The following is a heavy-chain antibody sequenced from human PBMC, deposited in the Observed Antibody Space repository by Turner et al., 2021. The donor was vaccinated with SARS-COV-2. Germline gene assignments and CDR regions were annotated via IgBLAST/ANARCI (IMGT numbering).Heavy chain of an antibody. CDR3: AREEYSSGWSYFDY. CDR1: GFTFSSCS. CDR2: ISGSGSPI. V-gene: IGHV3-48*02. Sequence: EVQLVESGGGLVQPGWSLRLSCAASGFTFSSCSMNWVRQAPGKGLEWVSYISGSGSPIYYADSVKGRFTISRDNAKNSLSLQMNSLRDEDTAVYYCAREEYSSGWSYFDYWGQGILVTVSS. J-gene: IGHJ4*02. D-gene: IGHD6-19*01.